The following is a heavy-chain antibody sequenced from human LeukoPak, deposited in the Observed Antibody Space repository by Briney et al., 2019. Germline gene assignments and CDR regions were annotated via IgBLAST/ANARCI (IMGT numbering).Heavy chain of an antibody. Sequence: SVRVSCKAFGGTFRRNDLTWVRLAPGQGLEWMGGFIPNLSMSHYAQKFKARVTITADESTTTVYMELRSLRSEDTAVYYCASTYSGYHYWGQGTLVTVSS. CDR3: ASTYSGYHY. V-gene: IGHV1-69*10. J-gene: IGHJ4*02. D-gene: IGHD5-12*01. CDR2: FIPNLSMS. CDR1: GGTFRRND.